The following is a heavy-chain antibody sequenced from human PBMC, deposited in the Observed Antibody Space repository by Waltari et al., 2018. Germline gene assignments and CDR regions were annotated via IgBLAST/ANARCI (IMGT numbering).Heavy chain of an antibody. V-gene: IGHV4-4*02. CDR1: GDSVSNNYW. Sequence: QLQLQQSGPGLVKPSESLFLSCAVSGDSVSNNYWWSWVRQPPGKGLEWIGQIHGTGKTNYNPSLESRVTVSMDTSNNQFSLRVTSPTAADTAVYFCARDRGRGLYLDSWGQGTLV. J-gene: IGHJ4*02. D-gene: IGHD1-26*01. CDR2: IHGTGKT. CDR3: ARDRGRGLYLDS.